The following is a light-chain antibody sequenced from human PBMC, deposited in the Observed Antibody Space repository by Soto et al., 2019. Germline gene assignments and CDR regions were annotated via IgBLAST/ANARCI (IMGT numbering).Light chain of an antibody. CDR1: QSVSTN. CDR2: GAS. J-gene: IGKJ1*01. CDR3: QQYGSSPPRT. Sequence: VMTQSPATLSVSPGERAALSCRASQSVSTNLAWYQQKPGQPPRLLIYGASSRATGIPDRFSGSGSGTDFTLTISRLEPEDFAVYYCQQYGSSPPRTFGQGTKVDIK. V-gene: IGKV3-20*01.